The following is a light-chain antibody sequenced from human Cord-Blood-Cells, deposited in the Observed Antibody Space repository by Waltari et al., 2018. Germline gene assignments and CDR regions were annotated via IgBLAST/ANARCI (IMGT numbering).Light chain of an antibody. CDR3: SSYTSSSTLV. CDR2: DFS. Sequence: QSALTKPASVSGSPGQSITISCTGTSSDVGGSNNVSWYQQHPGKDPKLMIYDFSNRPSGVSNLFSGSKSGNTASLTISGLQAEDEADYYCSSYTSSSTLVFGGGTKLTVL. J-gene: IGLJ3*02. CDR1: SSDVGGSNN. V-gene: IGLV2-14*03.